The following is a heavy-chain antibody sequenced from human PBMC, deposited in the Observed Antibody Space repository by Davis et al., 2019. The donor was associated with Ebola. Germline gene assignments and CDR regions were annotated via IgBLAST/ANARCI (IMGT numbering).Heavy chain of an antibody. D-gene: IGHD3-9*01. Sequence: SVKVSCKASGGTFSSYAISWVRQAPGQGLEWMGGIIPIFGTANYAQKFQGRVTITADESTSTAYMELSSLRSEDTAVYYCARGVLTGYYQFDYWGQGTLVTVSS. CDR2: IIPIFGTA. J-gene: IGHJ4*02. CDR1: GGTFSSYA. CDR3: ARGVLTGYYQFDY. V-gene: IGHV1-69*13.